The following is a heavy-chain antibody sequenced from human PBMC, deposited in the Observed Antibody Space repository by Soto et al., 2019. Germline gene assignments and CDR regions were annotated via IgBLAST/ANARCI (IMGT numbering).Heavy chain of an antibody. CDR1: GGSIGSSDW. V-gene: IGHV4-4*02. Sequence: SETLSLTCAFSGGSIGSSDWWSWVRQPPGKGLEWIGDIYDSGSTYYNPSLKSRVTISVDTSKNQFSLKLSSVTAADTAVYYCARVGQVRYFDWPIFDYWGQGTLVTVSS. CDR3: ARVGQVRYFDWPIFDY. D-gene: IGHD3-9*01. J-gene: IGHJ4*02. CDR2: IYDSGST.